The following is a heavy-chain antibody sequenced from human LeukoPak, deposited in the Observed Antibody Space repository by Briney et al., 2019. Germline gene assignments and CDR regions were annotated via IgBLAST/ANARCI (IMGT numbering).Heavy chain of an antibody. CDR3: AREAYCSGGSCYSVSPRVFFDP. CDR1: GYTFTSYY. D-gene: IGHD2-15*01. CDR2: INPSGGST. J-gene: IGHJ5*02. V-gene: IGHV1-46*01. Sequence: ASVKVSCKASGYTFTSYYMHWVRQAPGQGLEWMGIINPSGGSTSYAQKFQGRVTITADESTSTAYMELSSLRSEDTAVYYCAREAYCSGGSCYSVSPRVFFDPWGQGTLVTVSS.